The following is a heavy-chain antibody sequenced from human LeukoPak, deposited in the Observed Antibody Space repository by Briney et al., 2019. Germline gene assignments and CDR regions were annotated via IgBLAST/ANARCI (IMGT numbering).Heavy chain of an antibody. CDR2: IYYSGST. J-gene: IGHJ6*03. V-gene: IGHV4-61*01. CDR1: GDSVSSGMYY. CDR3: ARPPSRPNYYYYMDV. Sequence: PSETLSLTCTVSGDSVSSGMYYWSWIRQPPGKGLEWIGHIYYSGSTKYNPSLKSRVTISVDMSKNQCSLKLSSVTAADTAVYYCARPPSRPNYYYYMDVWGKGTTVTVSS.